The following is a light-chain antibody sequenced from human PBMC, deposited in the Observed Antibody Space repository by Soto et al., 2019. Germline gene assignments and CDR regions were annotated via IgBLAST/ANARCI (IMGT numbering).Light chain of an antibody. J-gene: IGKJ5*01. CDR1: QSVTRNY. Sequence: EIVLTQSPATLSVSPGEGATLSCRASQSVTRNYLAWYQQKPGQAPRLLVYGVSSRATGIPDRFSGSGSGTDFTLTISRLEPEDFAVYYCQQHGSSPITFGQGTRLEIK. V-gene: IGKV3-20*01. CDR2: GVS. CDR3: QQHGSSPIT.